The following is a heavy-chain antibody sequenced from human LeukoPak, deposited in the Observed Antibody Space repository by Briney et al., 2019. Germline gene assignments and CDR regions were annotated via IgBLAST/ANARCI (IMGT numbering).Heavy chain of an antibody. CDR3: AREGGSSWSRGRYNWFEP. Sequence: GGSLRLSCAASGFTFSSYSMSWVRQAPGKGLDWVSAISTSSIYIYYADSVKGRFAISRDTAKNSLSLQMNRLRAEDTAVYYCAREGGSSWSRGRYNWFEPWGQGTLVTVSS. CDR1: GFTFSSYS. D-gene: IGHD6-13*01. J-gene: IGHJ5*02. V-gene: IGHV3-21*01. CDR2: ISTSSIYI.